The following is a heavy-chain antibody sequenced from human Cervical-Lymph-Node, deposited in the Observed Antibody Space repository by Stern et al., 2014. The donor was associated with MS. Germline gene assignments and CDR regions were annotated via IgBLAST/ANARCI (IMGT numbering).Heavy chain of an antibody. D-gene: IGHD1-26*01. CDR1: ENTFTGYY. V-gene: IGHV1-2*02. Sequence: QVQLVQSGAEVKKPGASVKVTCKTSENTFTGYYIHWVRQGPGQGLEWMGWINPNSGATSYAQRFQDRVSLTIDTSNSLAYMELDRLTSGDTAVYYCARISLGSGIDYWGQGSLVTVSS. J-gene: IGHJ4*02. CDR3: ARISLGSGIDY. CDR2: INPNSGAT.